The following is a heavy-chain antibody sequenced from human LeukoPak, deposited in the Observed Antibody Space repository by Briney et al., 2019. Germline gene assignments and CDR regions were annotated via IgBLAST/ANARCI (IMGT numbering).Heavy chain of an antibody. D-gene: IGHD1-26*01. CDR2: ISGSGGST. J-gene: IGHJ4*02. CDR3: ANPVGATPHY. Sequence: GGSLRLSCVASGFTFNTYAMTWVRQAPGKGLEWVSAISGSGGSTYYADSVKGRFTISRDNSKNTLYLQMNSLRAEDTAVYYCANPVGATPHYWGQGTLVTVSS. CDR1: GFTFNTYA. V-gene: IGHV3-23*01.